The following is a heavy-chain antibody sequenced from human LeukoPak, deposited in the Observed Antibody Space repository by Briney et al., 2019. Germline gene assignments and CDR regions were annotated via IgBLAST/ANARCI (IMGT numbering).Heavy chain of an antibody. CDR1: GFTFGGYA. Sequence: GGSLRLSCVASGFTFGGYAMSWVRQAPGKGLEWVSSISAGSEDSYYADSVKGRFTISRDNSKSTLYLQVNSLRADDTAVYYCARTIAQYSNTWLYYYGLDVWGQGTTVTVSS. J-gene: IGHJ6*02. CDR2: ISAGSEDS. D-gene: IGHD1-14*01. CDR3: ARTIAQYSNTWLYYYGLDV. V-gene: IGHV3-23*01.